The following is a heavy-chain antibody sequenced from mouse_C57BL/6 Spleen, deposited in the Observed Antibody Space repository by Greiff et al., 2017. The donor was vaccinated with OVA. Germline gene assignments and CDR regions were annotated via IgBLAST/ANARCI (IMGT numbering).Heavy chain of an antibody. J-gene: IGHJ1*03. V-gene: IGHV5-15*01. D-gene: IGHD2-3*01. Sequence: EVNVVESGGGLVQPGGSLKLSCAASGFTFSDYGMAWVRQAPRKGPEWVAFISNLAYSIYYADTVTGRFTISRENAKNTLYLEMSSLRSEDTAMYYCARHGGYYEYFDVWGTGTTVTVSS. CDR1: GFTFSDYG. CDR2: ISNLAYSI. CDR3: ARHGGYYEYFDV.